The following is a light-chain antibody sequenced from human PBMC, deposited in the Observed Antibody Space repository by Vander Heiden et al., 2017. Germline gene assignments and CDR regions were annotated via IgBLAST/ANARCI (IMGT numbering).Light chain of an antibody. Sequence: EIVLTQSPGTLSLSPGERATLSCRASQSVSSSYLAWYQQKPGQAPRLLIYGASSRATGIPDRFSGSGSGTDFTLTISRLEPEDFAVYYCQQYASSPQIFGGGTNVEIK. J-gene: IGKJ4*01. CDR3: QQYASSPQI. CDR2: GAS. CDR1: QSVSSSY. V-gene: IGKV3-20*01.